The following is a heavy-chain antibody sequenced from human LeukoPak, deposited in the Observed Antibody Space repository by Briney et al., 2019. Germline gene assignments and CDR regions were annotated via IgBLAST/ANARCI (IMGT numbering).Heavy chain of an antibody. D-gene: IGHD3-22*01. V-gene: IGHV3-23*01. CDR2: ITAGGNT. J-gene: IGHJ4*02. Sequence: GGSLRLSCAASGFTFSSYGMTWVRQAPGKGLEWVSAITAGGNTYFADSVKGRFTISRDNSKNMLNLQMNSLRAEDTALYYCAKAPGDYYDTRADRDYWGQGTLVTVSS. CDR3: AKAPGDYYDTRADRDY. CDR1: GFTFSSYG.